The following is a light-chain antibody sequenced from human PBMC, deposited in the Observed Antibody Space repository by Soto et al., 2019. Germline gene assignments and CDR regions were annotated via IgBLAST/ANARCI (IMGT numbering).Light chain of an antibody. CDR2: EVI. CDR1: SSDVGGYSY. V-gene: IGLV2-14*01. J-gene: IGLJ3*02. Sequence: QSALTQPASVSGSPGQSITISCTGSSSDVGGYSYVSWYQQYPGKAPKLMIYEVINRPSRFSNRFSGSKSGNTASLTISRLQADDEADYYCSSYTNSDTWVFGGGTKLTVL. CDR3: SSYTNSDTWV.